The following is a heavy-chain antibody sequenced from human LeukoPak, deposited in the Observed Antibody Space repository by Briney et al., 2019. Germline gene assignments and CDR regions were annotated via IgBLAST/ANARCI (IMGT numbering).Heavy chain of an antibody. CDR2: ITNGGSTI. D-gene: IGHD3-9*01. Sequence: PGGSLRLSCAASGFTFSRHWMNWVRQAPGKGLEWVSYITNGGSTIHHADSVKGRFTISRDNAKKTLYLQMNSLRAEDTAVYYCARSIGLTGGGVDVWGQGTTVTVSS. CDR3: ARSIGLTGGGVDV. V-gene: IGHV3-48*04. CDR1: GFTFSRHW. J-gene: IGHJ6*02.